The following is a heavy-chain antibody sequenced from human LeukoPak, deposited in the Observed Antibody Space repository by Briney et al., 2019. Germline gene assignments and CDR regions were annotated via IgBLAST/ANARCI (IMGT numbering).Heavy chain of an antibody. D-gene: IGHD5-24*01. CDR2: IWSDGSNQ. CDR3: VRDTAYKFDY. CDR1: GFSFSTYA. V-gene: IGHV3-33*01. J-gene: IGHJ4*02. Sequence: GGSLRFCCAASGFSFSTYAMHWVRQAPGKGLDWVAMIWSDGSNQYYADSVKGRFTISRDNANNTLYLQMNSLRVEDTAVYYCVRDTAYKFDYWGQGTLVTVSS.